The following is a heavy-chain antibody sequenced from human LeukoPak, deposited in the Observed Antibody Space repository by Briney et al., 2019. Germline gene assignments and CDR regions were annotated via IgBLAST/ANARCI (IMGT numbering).Heavy chain of an antibody. CDR1: GYTLTELS. CDR3: ARGYSSSSPLDY. J-gene: IGHJ4*02. CDR2: FDPEDGET. V-gene: IGHV1-24*01. Sequence: ASVKVSCKVSGYTLTELSMHWVRQAPGKALEWMGGFDPEDGETIYAQKFQGRVTMTEDTSTDTAYMELSSLRSEDTAVYYCARGYSSSSPLDYWGQGTLVTVSS. D-gene: IGHD6-6*01.